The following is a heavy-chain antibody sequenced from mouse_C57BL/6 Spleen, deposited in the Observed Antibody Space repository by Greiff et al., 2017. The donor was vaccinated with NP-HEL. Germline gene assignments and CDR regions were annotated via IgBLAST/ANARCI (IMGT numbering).Heavy chain of an antibody. CDR3: ARGDPYYYGSSDYYAMDY. Sequence: QVQLQQSGAELVKPGASVKISCKASGYAFSSYWMNWVKQRPGKGLEWIGQIYPGDGDTNYNGKFKGKATLTADKSSSTAYMQLCSLTSEDSAVYFCARGDPYYYGSSDYYAMDYWGQGTSVTVSS. CDR2: IYPGDGDT. D-gene: IGHD1-1*01. CDR1: GYAFSSYW. V-gene: IGHV1-80*01. J-gene: IGHJ4*01.